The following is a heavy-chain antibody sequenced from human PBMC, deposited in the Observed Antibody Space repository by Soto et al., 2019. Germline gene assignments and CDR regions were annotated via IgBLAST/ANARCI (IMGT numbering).Heavy chain of an antibody. D-gene: IGHD3-10*01. Sequence: EVQLVESGGGLIQPGGSLRLSCAVSGFTVSNNYMSWVRQAPGKGLEGVSVIYSGGYTAYGDSVKGRFTISRDNSKNTPFLQMNSPGAAGRAVYSFAAPPGGGGYWGQGTLVTVSS. CDR2: IYSGGYT. CDR3: AAPPGGGGY. CDR1: GFTVSNNY. V-gene: IGHV3-53*01. J-gene: IGHJ4*02.